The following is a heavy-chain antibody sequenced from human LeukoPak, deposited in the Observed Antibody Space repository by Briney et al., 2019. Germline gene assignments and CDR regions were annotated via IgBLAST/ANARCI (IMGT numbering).Heavy chain of an antibody. CDR1: GGSINGYY. V-gene: IGHV4-59*01. CDR3: ARTTEGGYTYDYFYYYYMDV. D-gene: IGHD5-18*01. CDR2: IYYSGST. J-gene: IGHJ6*03. Sequence: SETLSLTCTVSGGSINGYYWSWMRQPPGKGLEWIGYIYYSGSTNYNPSLKSRVTISVDTSKNQFSLKLSSVTAADTAVYYCARTTEGGYTYDYFYYYYMDVWGKGTTVTISS.